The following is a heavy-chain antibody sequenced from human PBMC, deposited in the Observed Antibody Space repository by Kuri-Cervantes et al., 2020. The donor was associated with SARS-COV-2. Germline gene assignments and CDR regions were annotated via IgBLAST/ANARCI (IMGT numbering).Heavy chain of an antibody. V-gene: IGHV1-2*02. CDR2: INPNNGDT. Sequence: ASVKVSCKASGYTFTSYYMHWVRQAPGQGLEWMGWINPNNGDTISAQEFRGRITMTRDTSISMTYMELSSLGSDDTAVYYCGKAGGNSENFIDNWGQGTLVTVSS. J-gene: IGHJ4*02. D-gene: IGHD4-23*01. CDR1: GYTFTSYY. CDR3: GKAGGNSENFIDN.